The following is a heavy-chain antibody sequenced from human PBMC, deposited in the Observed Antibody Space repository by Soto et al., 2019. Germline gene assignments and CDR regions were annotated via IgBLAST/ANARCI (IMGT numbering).Heavy chain of an antibody. Sequence: EVQLVESGGGLVQPGRSLRLSCAASGFNFDDYAMHWVRQAPGKGLEWVSGISWNSGVIAYADSVKGRFTISRDNAKNSLHLQMNSLSSEDSAFYYCAKDMSLWFGDYYFDSWGQGTLVTVSS. CDR1: GFNFDDYA. V-gene: IGHV3-9*01. D-gene: IGHD3-10*01. J-gene: IGHJ4*02. CDR3: AKDMSLWFGDYYFDS. CDR2: ISWNSGVI.